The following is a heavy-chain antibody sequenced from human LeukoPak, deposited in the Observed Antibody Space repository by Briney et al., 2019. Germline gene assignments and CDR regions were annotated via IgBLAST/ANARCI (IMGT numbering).Heavy chain of an antibody. CDR2: IKQDGSEK. Sequence: GGSLRLSCAASGFTFSSYWMSWVRQAPGKGLEWVANIKQDGSEKYYVDSVKGRFTISRDNAKNSLYLQMNSLRAEDTAVYYCARPVKLYYHDSSGHLDYWGQGTLVTVSS. CDR3: ARPVKLYYHDSSGHLDY. D-gene: IGHD3-22*01. V-gene: IGHV3-7*01. CDR1: GFTFSSYW. J-gene: IGHJ4*02.